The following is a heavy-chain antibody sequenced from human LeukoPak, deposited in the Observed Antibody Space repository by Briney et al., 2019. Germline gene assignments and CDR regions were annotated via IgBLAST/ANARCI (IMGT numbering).Heavy chain of an antibody. CDR1: GFTFGDYA. J-gene: IGHJ4*02. CDR3: TRGDYDSRNYGWY. D-gene: IGHD3-3*01. V-gene: IGHV3-49*04. CDR2: IRSKAYGGTT. Sequence: GGSLRLSCTASGFTFGDYAMSWVRQAPWKGLEWVGFIRSKAYGGTTEYAASVKGRFTISRDDSKSIAYLQMNSLKTEDTAVYYCTRGDYDSRNYGWYWGRGTLVTVSS.